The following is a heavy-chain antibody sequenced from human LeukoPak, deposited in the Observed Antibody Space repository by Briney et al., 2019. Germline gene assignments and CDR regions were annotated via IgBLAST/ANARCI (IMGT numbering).Heavy chain of an antibody. CDR1: GFTVSNNY. CDR3: ARGLRGYKYGSDY. D-gene: IGHD5-18*01. Sequence: SGGSLRLSCAASGFTVSNNYMSWVRQAPGKGLEWVSLIYSGGSTYYADSVKGRFTISRDNSMNTLYLQMSSLRAEDTAMYYCARGLRGYKYGSDYWGQGTLVTVSS. V-gene: IGHV3-53*01. J-gene: IGHJ4*02. CDR2: IYSGGST.